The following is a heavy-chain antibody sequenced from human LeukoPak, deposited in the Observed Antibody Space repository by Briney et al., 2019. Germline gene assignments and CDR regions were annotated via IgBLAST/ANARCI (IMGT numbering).Heavy chain of an antibody. CDR3: ARGPYYDILTGYYMGMDV. CDR1: GGTISNYY. J-gene: IGHJ6*02. CDR2: ISYSGST. V-gene: IGHV4-59*01. Sequence: SETLSLTCTVSGGTISNYYWNWIRQPPGKGLEWIGYISYSGSTNYNPSLKSRVTISVDTSKNQFSLKLSSVTAADTAVYYCARGPYYDILTGYYMGMDVWGQGTTVTVSS. D-gene: IGHD3-9*01.